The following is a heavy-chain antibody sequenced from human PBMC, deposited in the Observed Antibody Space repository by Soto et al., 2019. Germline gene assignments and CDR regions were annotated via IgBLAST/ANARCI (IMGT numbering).Heavy chain of an antibody. Sequence: QAHLVESGGGVVQPGGSLTLSCSVSDFAFRLHGIHWVRHTPGKGLEWVAMIWHDGTRKYFRDSVRGRFTISRDSAKNNVYLQMNNLSGDDSALYFCARDRSSSYSYAMDLWGQGTTVTVSS. CDR3: ARDRSSSYSYAMDL. CDR2: IWHDGTRK. V-gene: IGHV3-33*01. D-gene: IGHD3-10*01. J-gene: IGHJ6*02. CDR1: DFAFRLHG.